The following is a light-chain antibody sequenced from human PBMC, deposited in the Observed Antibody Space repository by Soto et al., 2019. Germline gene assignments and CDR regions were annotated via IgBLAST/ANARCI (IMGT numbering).Light chain of an antibody. V-gene: IGKV1-12*01. CDR3: QQANNFPIT. CDR2: GAS. Sequence: DIQMTQSPSYVSASVVDRVTMSCRASQSVSNRLAWYQQKPGKAPKLLIYGASSLQSGVPLRFGGSGSGTDFNLTIISLQPEDFATYYCQQANNFPITFGQGTRLEIK. CDR1: QSVSNR. J-gene: IGKJ5*01.